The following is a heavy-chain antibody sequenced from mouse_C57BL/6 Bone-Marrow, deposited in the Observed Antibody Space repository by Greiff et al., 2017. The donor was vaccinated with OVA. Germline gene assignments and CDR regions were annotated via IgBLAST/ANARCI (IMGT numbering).Heavy chain of an antibody. Sequence: EVPVVESGGGLVQPGGSLPLSCASSGFPFRSYAMSWFRQTPAKRLECVATLSDGGSYTSYPDPVQGRFTISRDKAKNHLYLQMSHLKSEDTAMYYCARDLLTYAMDYWGQGTSVTVSS. J-gene: IGHJ4*01. CDR3: ARDLLTYAMDY. D-gene: IGHD2-1*01. V-gene: IGHV5-4*01. CDR2: LSDGGSYT. CDR1: GFPFRSYA.